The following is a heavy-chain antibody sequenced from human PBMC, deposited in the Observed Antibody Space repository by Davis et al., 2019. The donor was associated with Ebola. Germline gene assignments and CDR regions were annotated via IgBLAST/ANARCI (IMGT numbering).Heavy chain of an antibody. D-gene: IGHD5-18*01. Sequence: GGSLRLSCAASGFTFSSYAMHWVRQAPGKGLEWVAVISYDGSNKYYADSVKGRFTISRDNSKNTQYLQMNSLRAEDTAVYYWARASIQDGYSYRYYFDYWGQGTLVTVSS. CDR1: GFTFSSYA. V-gene: IGHV3-30*04. J-gene: IGHJ4*02. CDR2: ISYDGSNK. CDR3: ARASIQDGYSYRYYFDY.